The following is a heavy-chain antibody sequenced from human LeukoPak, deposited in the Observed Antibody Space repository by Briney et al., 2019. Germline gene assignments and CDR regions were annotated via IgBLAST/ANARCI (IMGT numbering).Heavy chain of an antibody. D-gene: IGHD6-13*01. CDR1: GYTFTSDN. J-gene: IGHJ5*02. Sequence: ASVKVSCKASGYTFTSDNINWVRQATGQGLEWMGWMNPNSGNTGYAQKFQGRVTMTRNTSISTAYMELSSLRSEDTAVYYCARFSIAAAGNHWGQGTLVTVSS. V-gene: IGHV1-8*01. CDR2: MNPNSGNT. CDR3: ARFSIAAAGNH.